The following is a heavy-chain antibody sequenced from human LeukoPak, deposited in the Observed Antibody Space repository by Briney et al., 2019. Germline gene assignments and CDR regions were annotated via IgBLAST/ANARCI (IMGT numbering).Heavy chain of an antibody. D-gene: IGHD2-15*01. CDR1: GFTFSNYG. V-gene: IGHV3-30*18. CDR3: AKGVVAATNAAYYGMDV. CDR2: ISYDESDK. Sequence: GGSLRLSCAASGFTFSNYGMHWIRQAPGKGLEWVAVISYDESDKYYADSVKGRFTISRDNSKNTLYLQMNSLRPEDTAVYYCAKGVVAATNAAYYGMDVWGQGTTVTVSS. J-gene: IGHJ6*02.